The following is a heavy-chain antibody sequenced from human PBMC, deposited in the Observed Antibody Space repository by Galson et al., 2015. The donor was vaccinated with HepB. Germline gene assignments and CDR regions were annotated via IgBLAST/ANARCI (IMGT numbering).Heavy chain of an antibody. CDR2: ISSSSSYI. CDR1: GFTFSSYS. Sequence: SLRLSCAASGFTFSSYSMNWVRQAPGKGLEWVSSISSSSSYIYYADSVKGRFTISRDNAKNSLYLQMNSLRAEDTAVYYCARDRSLRRDYDFWSGYYGYYYYGMDVWGQGTTVTVSS. V-gene: IGHV3-21*01. D-gene: IGHD3-3*01. J-gene: IGHJ6*02. CDR3: ARDRSLRRDYDFWSGYYGYYYYGMDV.